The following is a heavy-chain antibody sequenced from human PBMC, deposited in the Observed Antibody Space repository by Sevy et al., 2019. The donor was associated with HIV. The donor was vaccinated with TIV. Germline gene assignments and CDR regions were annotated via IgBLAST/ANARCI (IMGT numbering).Heavy chain of an antibody. Sequence: GGSLRLSCEVSGLSVTNNGMHWVRQAPGKGLEWVSSISRSGGSTYYADSVKGRFTISRDNSKNTLYLQMNSLRAEDTAVYYCAKVDVVVPVADYGLDVWGQGTTVTVSS. CDR3: AKVDVVVPVADYGLDV. D-gene: IGHD2-2*01. CDR1: GLSVTNNG. J-gene: IGHJ6*02. CDR2: ISRSGGST. V-gene: IGHV3-23*01.